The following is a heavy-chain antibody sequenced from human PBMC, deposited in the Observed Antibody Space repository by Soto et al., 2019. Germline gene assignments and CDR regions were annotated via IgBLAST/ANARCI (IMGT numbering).Heavy chain of an antibody. CDR2: INPNSGGT. Sequence: SVKVSCKASGYTFTGYYMHWVRQAPGQGLEWMGWINPNSGGTNYAQKFQGRVTMTRDTSISTAYMELSRLRSDDTAVYYCARNDFWSGYAPYYYYGMDVCGQGTTVTVS. J-gene: IGHJ6*02. V-gene: IGHV1-2*02. CDR1: GYTFTGYY. CDR3: ARNDFWSGYAPYYYYGMDV. D-gene: IGHD3-3*01.